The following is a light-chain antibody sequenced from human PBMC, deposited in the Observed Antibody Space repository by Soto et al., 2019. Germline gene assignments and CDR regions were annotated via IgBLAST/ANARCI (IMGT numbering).Light chain of an antibody. CDR1: SRDVGGYNY. CDR3: SSYGGSNVVI. J-gene: IGLJ2*01. V-gene: IGLV2-8*01. CDR2: EVS. Sequence: QSALTQPPSASGSPGQSVTISCTGTSRDVGGYNYVSWYQHHPGKAPKLMIYEVSERPSGVPDRFSGSKSGNTASLTVSGLQAEDEADYYCSSYGGSNVVIFGGGTQLTVL.